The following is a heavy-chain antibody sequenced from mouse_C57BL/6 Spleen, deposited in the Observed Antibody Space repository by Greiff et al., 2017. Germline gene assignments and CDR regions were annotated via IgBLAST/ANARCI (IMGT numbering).Heavy chain of an antibody. CDR2: IHPNSGST. CDR1: GYTFTSYW. J-gene: IGHJ2*01. Sequence: QVQLQQPGAELVKPGASVKLSCKASGYTFTSYWMHWVKQGPGQGLEWIGMIHPNSGSTNYNEKFKSKATLTVDNASSTDYMQLSSLTSEDSAVYYCARSLYDCDAGSYYLDYWGQGTTLTVSS. D-gene: IGHD2-4*01. V-gene: IGHV1-64*01. CDR3: ARSLYDCDAGSYYLDY.